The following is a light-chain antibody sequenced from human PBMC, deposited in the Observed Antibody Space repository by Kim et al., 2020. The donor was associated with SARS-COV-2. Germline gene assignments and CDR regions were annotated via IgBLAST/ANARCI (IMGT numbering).Light chain of an antibody. Sequence: QSALTQSRSVSGSPGQSVTISCTGTNSDVGGYNYVSWYQQHPGKAPKLMIYDVSKRPSGVPDRFSGSKSGNTASLTISGLQAEDEADYYCCSYAGSYANWVFGGGTQLTVL. CDR1: NSDVGGYNY. CDR3: CSYAGSYANWV. CDR2: DVS. V-gene: IGLV2-11*01. J-gene: IGLJ3*02.